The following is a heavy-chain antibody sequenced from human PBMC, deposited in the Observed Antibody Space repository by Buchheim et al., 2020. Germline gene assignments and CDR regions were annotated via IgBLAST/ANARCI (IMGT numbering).Heavy chain of an antibody. CDR1: GYRFTSWY. J-gene: IGHJ4*01. D-gene: IGHD3-10*01. V-gene: IGHV1-46*03. CDR3: ARDFYGTSPPSLSMVRGVLPFDY. CDR2: INPSDGST. Sequence: QVQLVQSGAEVKKPGASVKISCRAPGYRFTSWYMHWVRQAPGQGLEWIGIINPSDGSTTYAQKFEGRVTMTRDTSTSTVYMELTSLGSEDTAVFYCARDFYGTSPPSLSMVRGVLPFDYWGQGTL.